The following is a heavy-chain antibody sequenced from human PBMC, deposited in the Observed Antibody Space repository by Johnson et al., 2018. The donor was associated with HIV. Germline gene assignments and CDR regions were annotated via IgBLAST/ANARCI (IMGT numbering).Heavy chain of an antibody. D-gene: IGHD3-3*01. J-gene: IGHJ3*02. CDR1: GFTVSSNY. Sequence: EVQLVESGGGVVQPGRSLSLSCAASGFTVSSNYMSWVRQAPGKGLEWVSIIYSGGRTYHADSVKGRFTLSRDNSKNTLYLQMNSLRAEDTAVYYCVRDRGVFWNNDYKGDAFDIWGQGTMVTVSS. CDR2: IYSGGRT. CDR3: VRDRGVFWNNDYKGDAFDI. V-gene: IGHV3-66*01.